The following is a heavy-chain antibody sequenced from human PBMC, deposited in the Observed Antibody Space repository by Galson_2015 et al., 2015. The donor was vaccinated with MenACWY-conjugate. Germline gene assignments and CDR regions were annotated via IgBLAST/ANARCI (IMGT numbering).Heavy chain of an antibody. CDR2: INSNGTTT. V-gene: IGHV3-74*01. J-gene: IGHJ4*02. Sequence: LRLSCAASGLSFSNYWMHWVRQAPGKGLVWVSRINSNGTTTNYADSVKGRFTISRDNAKNTLYLQMNSLRAEDTAVYYCARRTLSGVYYYFDSWGQGTLVTVSS. D-gene: IGHD5/OR15-5a*01. CDR1: GLSFSNYW. CDR3: ARRTLSGVYYYFDS.